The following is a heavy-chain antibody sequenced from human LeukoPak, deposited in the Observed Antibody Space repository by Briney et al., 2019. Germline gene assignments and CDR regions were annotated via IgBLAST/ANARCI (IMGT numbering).Heavy chain of an antibody. CDR1: GFTFSSYA. CDR2: TSYDGSNK. D-gene: IGHD6-6*01. V-gene: IGHV3-30-3*01. Sequence: GGSLRLSCAASGFTFSSYAMHWVRQAPGKGLEWVAVTSYDGSNKYYADSVKGRFTISRDNSKNTLYLQMNSLRAEDTAVYYCARESYSSSSHAFDIWGQGTMVTVSS. CDR3: ARESYSSSSHAFDI. J-gene: IGHJ3*02.